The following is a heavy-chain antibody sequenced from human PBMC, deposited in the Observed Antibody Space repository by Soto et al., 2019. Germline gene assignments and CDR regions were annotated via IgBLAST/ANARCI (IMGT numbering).Heavy chain of an antibody. CDR2: ISGSGGIT. D-gene: IGHD3-22*01. V-gene: IGHV3-23*01. Sequence: GGSLRLSCAASGFTFSSYAMSCVRQAPWKGLEWFSAISGSGGITYYADSVKGRFTISRDNSKNTLYLQMNSLRAEDTAVYYCARSTPKRITMIVVVSGAFDIWGKGTRVTVSS. CDR3: ARSTPKRITMIVVVSGAFDI. CDR1: GFTFSSYA. J-gene: IGHJ3*02.